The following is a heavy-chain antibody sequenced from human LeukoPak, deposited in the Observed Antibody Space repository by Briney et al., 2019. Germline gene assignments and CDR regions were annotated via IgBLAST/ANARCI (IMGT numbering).Heavy chain of an antibody. Sequence: GGSLRLSCAASGVTFSSYGMRWVRQAPGQGLEWGSAISGSGGSTYYADSVKGRVTISRDNSNNTLYLQMHSLRAEDTAVYYCAKESLRVVPSATFDYWGQGTLVTVSS. V-gene: IGHV3-23*01. CDR1: GVTFSSYG. CDR3: AKESLRVVPSATFDY. D-gene: IGHD2-2*01. J-gene: IGHJ4*02. CDR2: ISGSGGST.